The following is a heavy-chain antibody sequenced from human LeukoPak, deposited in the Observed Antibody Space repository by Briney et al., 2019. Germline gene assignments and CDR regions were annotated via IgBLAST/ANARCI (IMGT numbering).Heavy chain of an antibody. CDR2: INPNSGGT. CDR3: ARGGLGTHAFDI. J-gene: IGHJ3*02. D-gene: IGHD1-26*01. V-gene: IGHV1-2*06. Sequence: ASVKVSCKASGYTFTGYYMHWVRQAPGQGLEWMGRINPNSGGTNYAQKFQGRVTMTRDTSISSAYMELSRLRSDNTAVYYCARGGLGTHAFDIWGQGTMVTVSS. CDR1: GYTFTGYY.